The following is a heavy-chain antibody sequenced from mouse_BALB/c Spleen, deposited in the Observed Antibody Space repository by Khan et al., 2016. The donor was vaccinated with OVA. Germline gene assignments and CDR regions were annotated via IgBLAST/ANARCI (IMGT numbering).Heavy chain of an antibody. CDR1: GYTFTSYW. V-gene: IGHV1-76*01. CDR2: IYPGTDNS. J-gene: IGHJ2*01. D-gene: IGHD3-2*02. Sequence: VQLKESGAELVRPGASVKLSCKTSGYTFTSYWIHWIKQRSGQGLEWIARIYPGTDNSNYNEKFKDKATLTADKSSSTAYMQLSSLKSEDSDVYFCAREEALCHFDHWGQGTTLTVSS. CDR3: AREEALCHFDH.